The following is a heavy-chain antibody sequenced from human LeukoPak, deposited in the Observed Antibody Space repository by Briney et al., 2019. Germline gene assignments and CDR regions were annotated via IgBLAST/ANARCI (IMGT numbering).Heavy chain of an antibody. CDR2: ISTDGNNE. CDR3: AKDQIGWAPGYVSGPLDQ. J-gene: IGHJ4*02. Sequence: GGSLRLSCAASGFSFTMYGIHWVRQAPGKGLEWVAVISTDGNNECYANSVKGRFTISRDNSKNTVYLQMTSLRTEDTAVYYCAKDQIGWAPGYVSGPLDQWGQGTLVTVSS. V-gene: IGHV3-30*18. CDR1: GFSFTMYG. D-gene: IGHD6-19*01.